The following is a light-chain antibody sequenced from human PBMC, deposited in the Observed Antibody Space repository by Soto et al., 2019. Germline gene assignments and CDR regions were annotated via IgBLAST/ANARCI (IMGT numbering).Light chain of an antibody. V-gene: IGKV1-5*03. CDR2: EAS. J-gene: IGKJ1*01. Sequence: DIQMTQSPSTLSASVGDRVTITCRASQSIRSWLAWYQQKPGKAPKVLIYEASSLESGVPSRFSGSGSGTEFTLTINSLQPDDFATYYCQHYNTYSPTFGQGTKVEIK. CDR3: QHYNTYSPT. CDR1: QSIRSW.